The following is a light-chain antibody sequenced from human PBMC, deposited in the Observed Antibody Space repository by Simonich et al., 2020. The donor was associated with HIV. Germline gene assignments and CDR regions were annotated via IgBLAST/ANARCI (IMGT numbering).Light chain of an antibody. CDR3: SSYAGSNNWV. V-gene: IGLV2-8*01. CDR2: EVN. CDR1: SSDVGGYNY. J-gene: IGLJ3*02. Sequence: QSALTQPASVSGSPGQSITISCTGTSSDVGGYNYVSWYQRHPGKAPKLMIYEVNKRPSGVPDRFSGSKSGNTASLTVSGLQAEDESDYYCSSYAGSNNWVFGGGTKVTVL.